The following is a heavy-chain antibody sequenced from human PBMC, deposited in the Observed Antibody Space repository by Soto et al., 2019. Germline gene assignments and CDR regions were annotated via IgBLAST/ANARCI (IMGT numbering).Heavy chain of an antibody. CDR3: AKDFGAWSDS. CDR2: ISYDGTDK. V-gene: IGHV3-30*18. Sequence: QVHLVESGGGVVQPGRSLPISWVGSGLAFSTYGMHWVRKAPAKGLEWVALISYDGTDKYYADSVKGRFSISRDNSKQALSLQMDSLRPEGPAVYYCAKDFGAWSDSWGQGTLVNVSS. J-gene: IGHJ5*02. CDR1: GLAFSTYG. D-gene: IGHD6-19*01.